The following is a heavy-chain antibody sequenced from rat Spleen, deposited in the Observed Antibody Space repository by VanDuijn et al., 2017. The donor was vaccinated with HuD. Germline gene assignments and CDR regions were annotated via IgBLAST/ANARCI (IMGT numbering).Heavy chain of an antibody. D-gene: IGHD1-10*01. CDR1: GFIFSNFD. CDR2: ISPSGTGT. Sequence: EVQLVESDGGLVQPGRSLKLSCAASGFIFSNFDLAWVRQAPTKGLEWVASISPSGTGTYYRDSVEGRFTISKDNAKSTLSLQMDSLRSEDTATYYCARLTTAFDYWGQGVMVTVSS. CDR3: ARLTTAFDY. J-gene: IGHJ2*01. V-gene: IGHV5S23*01.